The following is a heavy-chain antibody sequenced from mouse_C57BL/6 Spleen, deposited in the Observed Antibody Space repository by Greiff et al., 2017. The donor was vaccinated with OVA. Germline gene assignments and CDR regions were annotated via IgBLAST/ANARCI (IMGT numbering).Heavy chain of an antibody. Sequence: VQLKESGPELVKPGASVKISCKASGYSFTGYYMNWVKQSPEKSLEWIGEINPSTGGTTYNQKFKAKATLTVDKSSSTAYMQLKSLTSEDSAVYYCARSGTTVVATGAMDYWGQGTSVTVSS. D-gene: IGHD1-1*01. J-gene: IGHJ4*01. CDR3: ARSGTTVVATGAMDY. CDR1: GYSFTGYY. CDR2: INPSTGGT. V-gene: IGHV1-42*01.